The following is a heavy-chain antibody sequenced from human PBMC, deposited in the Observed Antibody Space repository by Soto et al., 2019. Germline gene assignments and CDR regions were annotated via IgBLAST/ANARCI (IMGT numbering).Heavy chain of an antibody. CDR2: INHSGST. V-gene: IGHV4-34*01. J-gene: IGHJ5*02. CDR1: CGSFSGYY. D-gene: IGHD2-15*01. Sequence: SETLSLTCAVYCGSFSGYYWSWIRQPPGKGLEWIGEINHSGSTNYNPSLKSRVTISVDTSKNQFSLKLSSVTAADTAVYYCASLGGRYCSGGSCPGSWFDPWGQGTLVTVSS. CDR3: ASLGGRYCSGGSCPGSWFDP.